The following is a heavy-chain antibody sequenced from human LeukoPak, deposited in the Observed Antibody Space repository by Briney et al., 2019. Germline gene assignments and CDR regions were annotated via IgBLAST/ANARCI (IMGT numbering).Heavy chain of an antibody. J-gene: IGHJ4*02. V-gene: IGHV3-23*01. CDR2: ISSSGGST. D-gene: IGHD3-22*01. Sequence: PGGSLRLSCAVSGFTFSSYAMTWVRQAPGKGLEWVSTISSSGGSTYYADSVKGRFTISRDNSKNTLYLQMSSLRAEDTAVYYCAKEHYDSSGYCYPYWGQGTLVTVSS. CDR1: GFTFSSYA. CDR3: AKEHYDSSGYCYPY.